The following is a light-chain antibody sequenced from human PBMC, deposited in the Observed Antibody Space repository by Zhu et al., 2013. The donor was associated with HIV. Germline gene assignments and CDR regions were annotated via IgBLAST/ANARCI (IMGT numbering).Light chain of an antibody. J-gene: IGKJ1*01. CDR2: DAS. V-gene: IGKV1-5*01. CDR1: QSISFR. Sequence: DIQMTQSPSTLSASIGDRLTITCRASQSISFRLAWYQQKPGKAPKLLIYDASTLESGVPSRFSGGGSGTEFTLTITSLQPDDFATYYCQQYNSYSPWTFGQGTKVEI. CDR3: QQYNSYSPWT.